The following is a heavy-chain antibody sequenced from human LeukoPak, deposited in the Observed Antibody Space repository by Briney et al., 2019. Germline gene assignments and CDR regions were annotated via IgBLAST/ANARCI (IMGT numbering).Heavy chain of an antibody. V-gene: IGHV1-24*01. CDR2: FDPEDGET. CDR1: GYTLTELS. D-gene: IGHD1-1*01. CDR3: ATRPRFESGGYFFDI. J-gene: IGHJ3*02. Sequence: ASVKVSCKVSGYTLTELSMHWVRQAPGKGLEWMGGFDPEDGETICAQKFQGRVTMTEDTSTDTAYMELSSLRSEDTAVYYCATRPRFESGGYFFDIWGQGTMVTVSS.